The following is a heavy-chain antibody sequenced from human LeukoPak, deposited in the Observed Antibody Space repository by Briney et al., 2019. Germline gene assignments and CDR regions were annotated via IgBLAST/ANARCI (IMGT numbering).Heavy chain of an antibody. Sequence: ASVKVSCKASGGTFSSYAISWVRQAPGQELEWMGGIIPIFGTANYAQKFQGRVTITADESTSTAYMELSSLRSEDTAVYYCARDTGILEWLPPDRYYYYYYMDVWGKGTTVTVSS. V-gene: IGHV1-69*13. CDR1: GGTFSSYA. CDR2: IIPIFGTA. D-gene: IGHD3-3*01. CDR3: ARDTGILEWLPPDRYYYYYYMDV. J-gene: IGHJ6*03.